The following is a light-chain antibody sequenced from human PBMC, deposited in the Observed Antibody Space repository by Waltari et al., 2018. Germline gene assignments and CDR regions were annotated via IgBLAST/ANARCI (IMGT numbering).Light chain of an antibody. CDR2: GNH. J-gene: IGLJ3*02. V-gene: IGLV1-40*01. CDR1: SSNIGAPYD. CDR3: QAYDSRLSAYV. Sequence: QSVLTQPPSVSGAPGQTVTISCTGGSSNIGAPYDVHWYQHLLGTAPKVVVYGNHKRPSGVPVRFSGSKSGTSASLTISGLQAEDEDDYYCQAYDSRLSAYVFGGGTKLTVL.